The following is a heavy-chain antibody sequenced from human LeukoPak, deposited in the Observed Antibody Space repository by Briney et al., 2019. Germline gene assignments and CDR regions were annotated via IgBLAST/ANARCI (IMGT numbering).Heavy chain of an antibody. D-gene: IGHD2-2*02. J-gene: IGHJ5*02. CDR2: IYPGESDT. CDR1: GYRFPNYW. V-gene: IGHV5-51*01. Sequence: GGALKISFEGSGYRFPNYWIGGGRPRPGKGRGWGGIIYPGESDTSYRPSFQDEVTISVDKSISTAYLQWSSLKASDTAMYYCARGPYAYTSSATLGSYNWFDPWGQGSLVTVSS. CDR3: ARGPYAYTSSATLGSYNWFDP.